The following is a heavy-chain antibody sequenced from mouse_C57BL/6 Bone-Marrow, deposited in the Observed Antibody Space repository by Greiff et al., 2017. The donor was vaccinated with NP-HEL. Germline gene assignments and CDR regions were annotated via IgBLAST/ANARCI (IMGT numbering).Heavy chain of an antibody. D-gene: IGHD2-4*01. CDR3: ARHEEGLYDYAPWFAY. CDR2: FYPGSGSI. J-gene: IGHJ3*01. V-gene: IGHV1-62-2*01. Sequence: VQLQESGAELVKPGASVKLSCKASGYTFTEYTIPWVKQRSGQGLEWIGWFYPGSGSIKYNEKFKDKATLTADKSSSTVYMELSRLTSEDSAVYFCARHEEGLYDYAPWFAYWGQGTLVTVSA. CDR1: GYTFTEYT.